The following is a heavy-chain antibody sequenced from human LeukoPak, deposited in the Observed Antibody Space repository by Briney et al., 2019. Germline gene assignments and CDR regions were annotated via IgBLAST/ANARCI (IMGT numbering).Heavy chain of an antibody. CDR1: GITVSKYW. CDR3: TRDANHYGGMVV. J-gene: IGHJ6*02. V-gene: IGHV3-74*01. Sequence: PGGSLRLSCAVSGITVSKYWMPWVRQVPGKGLVWVSRIHSDGSTTDYADSVKGRFTITRDSAKNTLYLEMNSLRVEDTAVYYCTRDANHYGGMVVWGQGTTVTVSS. CDR2: IHSDGSTT.